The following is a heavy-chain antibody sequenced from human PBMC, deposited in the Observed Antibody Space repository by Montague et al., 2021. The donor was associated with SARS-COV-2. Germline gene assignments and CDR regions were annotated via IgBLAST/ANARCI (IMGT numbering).Heavy chain of an antibody. CDR1: GGSITGYY. V-gene: IGHV4-59*01. J-gene: IGHJ3*02. CDR3: VRDHPYGGPRGAYDI. D-gene: IGHD4-23*01. Sequence: SETLSLTCTVSGGSITGYYWSWLRRSPGKGLGWIAYIYDGGAVXXXPSXXXRVTISTDTSKNQLSLKVNSVTAADTAVYYCVRDHPYGGPRGAYDIWGQGTVVTVSS. CDR2: IYDGGAV.